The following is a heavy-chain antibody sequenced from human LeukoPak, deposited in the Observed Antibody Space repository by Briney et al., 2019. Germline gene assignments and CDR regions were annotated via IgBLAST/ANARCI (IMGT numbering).Heavy chain of an antibody. CDR3: AKDYYDSSGYFHEYFQH. D-gene: IGHD3-22*01. V-gene: IGHV3-30*02. CDR1: GFTFSSYG. J-gene: IGHJ1*01. Sequence: GGSLRLSCAASGFTFSSYGMHWVRQAPGKGLEWVAFIRYDGSNKYYADSVKGRFTISRDNSKNTLYLQMNSLRAEDTAVYYCAKDYYDSSGYFHEYFQHWGQGTLVTASS. CDR2: IRYDGSNK.